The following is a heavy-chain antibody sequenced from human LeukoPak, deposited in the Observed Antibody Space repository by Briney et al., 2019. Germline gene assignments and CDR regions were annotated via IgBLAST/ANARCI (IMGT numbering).Heavy chain of an antibody. J-gene: IGHJ6*03. CDR2: IYYSGVS. V-gene: IGHV4-39*01. CDR1: GGSIISSSFW. Sequence: PSETLSLTCTVSGGSIISSSFWWGWIRQPPGKGLEWIGSIYYSGVSYYNTSLKSRVTISVDTSKNQFSLKLSSVTAADTAVYYCARQPYMDVWGKGTTVTISS. CDR3: ARQPYMDV.